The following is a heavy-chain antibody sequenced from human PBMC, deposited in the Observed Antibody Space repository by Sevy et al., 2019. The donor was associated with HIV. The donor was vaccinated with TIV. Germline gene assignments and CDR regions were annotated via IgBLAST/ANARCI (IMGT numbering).Heavy chain of an antibody. CDR1: AFTFSTYA. J-gene: IGHJ5*02. CDR2: ISYDGSHK. V-gene: IGHV3-30*03. D-gene: IGHD6-13*01. CDR3: ARDAGYSVNWYPRFDP. Sequence: GESLKSSCAASAFTFSTYAMQWVRQAPGKGLEWVAVISYDGSHKYYADSVKGRFTISRDDSKSSLYLQMNTLRAEDTAVYYCARDAGYSVNWYPRFDPWGQGTLVTVSS.